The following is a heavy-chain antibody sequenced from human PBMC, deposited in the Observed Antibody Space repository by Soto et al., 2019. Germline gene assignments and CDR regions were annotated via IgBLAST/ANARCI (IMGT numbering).Heavy chain of an antibody. D-gene: IGHD6-6*01. J-gene: IGHJ5*02. CDR1: GFTFSSYS. CDR2: ISSSSSYI. V-gene: IGHV3-21*01. Sequence: GGSLRLSCTASGFTFSSYSMNWVRQAPGKGLECVSSISSSSSYIYYADSVKGRFTISRDNAKNSLYLQMNSLRAEDTAVYYCARDTGSSYASLDAWGQGRVVTV. CDR3: ARDTGSSYASLDA.